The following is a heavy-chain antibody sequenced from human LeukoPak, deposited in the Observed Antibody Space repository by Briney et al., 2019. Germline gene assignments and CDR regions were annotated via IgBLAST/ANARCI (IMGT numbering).Heavy chain of an antibody. CDR2: IYSGGGT. CDR3: ARGFRSVTTWGYFDY. J-gene: IGHJ4*02. D-gene: IGHD4-17*01. V-gene: IGHV3-66*01. CDR1: GFTVSPNY. Sequence: AGSLRLSCAASGFTVSPNYMSWVRQAPGKGLEWDSVIYSGGGTYYADSVKGRFTISRDNSRNTLSLQMNSLRVDDTAVYYCARGFRSVTTWGYFDYCGQGALVTVSS.